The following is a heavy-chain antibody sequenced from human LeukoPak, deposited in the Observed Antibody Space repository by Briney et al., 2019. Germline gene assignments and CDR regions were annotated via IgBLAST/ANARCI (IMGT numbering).Heavy chain of an antibody. D-gene: IGHD3-22*01. Sequence: PSQTLSLTCTVSGGSISSGDYYWSWIRQPPGKGLEWIGYIYYSGSTYYNPSLKSRVTISVDTSKNQFSLKLSSVTAADAAVYYCARTMDYYDSDYWGQGTLVTVSS. CDR1: GGSISSGDYY. V-gene: IGHV4-30-4*01. CDR3: ARTMDYYDSDY. CDR2: IYYSGST. J-gene: IGHJ4*02.